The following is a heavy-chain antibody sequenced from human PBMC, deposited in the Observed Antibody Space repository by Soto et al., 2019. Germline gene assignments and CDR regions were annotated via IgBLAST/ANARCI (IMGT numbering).Heavy chain of an antibody. CDR2: IIPNFGTA. CDR3: ARDTTVVPLYYGMDV. CDR1: GGTFSTYT. J-gene: IGHJ6*02. Sequence: QVQLVQSGAEVKKPGSSVKVSCKASGGTFSTYTINWVRQAPGQGLEWMGGIIPNFGTANYAQEFQGRVTITADESTSTAYMELSSLRSEDTAVYYCARDTTVVPLYYGMDVWGQGTTVTVSS. V-gene: IGHV1-69*01. D-gene: IGHD6-6*01.